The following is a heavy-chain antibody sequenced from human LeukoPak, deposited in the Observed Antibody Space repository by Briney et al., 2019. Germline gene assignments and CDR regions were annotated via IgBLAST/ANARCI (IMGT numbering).Heavy chain of an antibody. D-gene: IGHD3-10*01. Sequence: SETLSLTCTVSGGSISSNNYYWGWIRQPPGKGLEWIGNIYYSGSTNYNPSLKSRVVISVDTSKNQFSLKLTSVTAADTAVYYCARIRYGSGSYALTFFDYWGQGTLVTVSS. CDR3: ARIRYGSGSYALTFFDY. V-gene: IGHV4-39*07. J-gene: IGHJ4*02. CDR1: GGSISSNNYY. CDR2: IYYSGST.